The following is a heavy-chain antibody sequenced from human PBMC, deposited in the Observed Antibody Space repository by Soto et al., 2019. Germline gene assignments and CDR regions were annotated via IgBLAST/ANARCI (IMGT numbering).Heavy chain of an antibody. CDR2: IIPIFGTA. CDR3: ARDSARPRETYYYYYGMDV. J-gene: IGHJ6*02. V-gene: IGHV1-69*13. D-gene: IGHD6-6*01. CDR1: GGTFSSYA. Sequence: ASVKVSCKASGGTFSSYAISWVRQAPGQGLEWMGGIIPIFGTANYAQKFQGRVTITADESTSTAYMELSSLRSEDTAVYYCARDSARPRETYYYYYGMDVWGQGTTVTVS.